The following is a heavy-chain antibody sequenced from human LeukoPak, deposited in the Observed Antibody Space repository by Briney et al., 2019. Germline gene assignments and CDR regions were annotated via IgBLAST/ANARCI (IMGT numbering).Heavy chain of an antibody. CDR2: IKQDGSDK. CDR3: ASGPRWVGAAWAHFFDI. CDR1: GVSFSSYW. J-gene: IGHJ3*02. Sequence: PGGSLRLSCVDSGVSFSSYWMSWVRQAPGKGLEWVANIKQDGSDKQYVDSVKGRFTISSDNAKNSLSLQMNSLRAEDTAVYFCASGPRWVGAAWAHFFDIWGQGTMVTVSS. D-gene: IGHD2-15*01. V-gene: IGHV3-7*01.